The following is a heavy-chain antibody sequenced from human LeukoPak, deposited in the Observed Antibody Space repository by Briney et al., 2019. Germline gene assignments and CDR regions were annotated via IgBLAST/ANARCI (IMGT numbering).Heavy chain of an antibody. CDR3: ARHTTILSSWSY. Sequence: SETLSLTCTVSTGSISSYYWSWIRQPPGKALEWIGFIYYSGSTNYNPSLKSRVTISVDTSKNQFSLKPSSVTAADTAVYYCARHTTILSSWSYWGQGTLVTISS. V-gene: IGHV4-59*08. J-gene: IGHJ4*02. D-gene: IGHD6-13*01. CDR1: TGSISSYY. CDR2: IYYSGST.